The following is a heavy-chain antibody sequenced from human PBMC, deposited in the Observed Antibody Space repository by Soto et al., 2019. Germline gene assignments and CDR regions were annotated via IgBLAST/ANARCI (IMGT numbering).Heavy chain of an antibody. V-gene: IGHV3-30*18. D-gene: IGHD6-13*01. CDR2: ISYDGSNK. J-gene: IGHJ6*02. CDR3: AKAGHYSSSWYGWYYDMDV. Sequence: VGSLRLSCAASGFTFSSYGMHWVRQAPGKGLEWVAVISYDGSNKYYADSVKGRFTISRDNSKNTLYLQMNSLRAEDTAVYYCAKAGHYSSSWYGWYYDMDVWGQGTTVTVSS. CDR1: GFTFSSYG.